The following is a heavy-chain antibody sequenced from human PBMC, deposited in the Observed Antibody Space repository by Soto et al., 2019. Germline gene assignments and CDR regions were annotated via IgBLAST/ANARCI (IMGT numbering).Heavy chain of an antibody. CDR1: GFTFSSYS. Sequence: SGGSLRLSCAASGFTFSSYSMNWVRQAPGKGLEWVSSISSSSSYIYYADSVKGRFTISRDNAKNSLYLQMNSLRAEDTAVYYCARDFLPTEYYYYGMDVWGQGTTVTVSS. D-gene: IGHD3-3*01. CDR2: ISSSSSYI. CDR3: ARDFLPTEYYYYGMDV. V-gene: IGHV3-21*01. J-gene: IGHJ6*02.